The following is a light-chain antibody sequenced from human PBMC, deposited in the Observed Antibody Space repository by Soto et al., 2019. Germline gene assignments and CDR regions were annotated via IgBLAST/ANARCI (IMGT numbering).Light chain of an antibody. J-gene: IGKJ3*01. CDR3: YQFGMSPFN. V-gene: IGKV3-20*01. Sequence: EVVLTQSPGTLSLSPGESATLSCRASQSVRGNYFAWYQQRPGQAPRLLVYGPSVRAAGIADRFRGSGSRTDFNLTINSVEPEDFGVYYCYQFGMSPFNFGPGTTLDIK. CDR2: GPS. CDR1: QSVRGNY.